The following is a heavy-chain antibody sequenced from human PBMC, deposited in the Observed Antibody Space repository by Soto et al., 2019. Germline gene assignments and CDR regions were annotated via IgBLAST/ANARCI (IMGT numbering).Heavy chain of an antibody. V-gene: IGHV3-15*01. Sequence: GGSLRLSCAASGFTFSNAWMSWVRQAPGKGLEWVGRIKSKTDGGTTDYAAPVKGRFTISRDDSKNTLYLQMNSLKTEDTAVYYCTTGIGYCTNGVCYDAFDIWGHGQWSPSPQ. D-gene: IGHD2-8*01. J-gene: IGHJ3*02. CDR1: GFTFSNAW. CDR3: TTGIGYCTNGVCYDAFDI. CDR2: IKSKTDGGTT.